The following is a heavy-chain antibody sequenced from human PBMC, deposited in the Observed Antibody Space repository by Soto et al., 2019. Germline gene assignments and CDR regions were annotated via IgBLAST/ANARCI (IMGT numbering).Heavy chain of an antibody. V-gene: IGHV3-9*01. CDR1: GFTFDDYA. D-gene: IGHD3-9*01. CDR2: ISWNSGSI. J-gene: IGHJ5*02. CDR3: AKDGTFDWLRGGYNWFDP. Sequence: GGSLRLSCAASGFTFDDYAMHWVRQAPGKGLEWVSGISWNSGSIGYADSVKGRFTISRDNAKNSLYLQMNSLRAEDTALYYCAKDGTFDWLRGGYNWFDPWGQGTLVTVSS.